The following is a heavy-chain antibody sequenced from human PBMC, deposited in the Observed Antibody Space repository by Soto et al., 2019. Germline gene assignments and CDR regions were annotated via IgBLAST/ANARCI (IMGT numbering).Heavy chain of an antibody. Sequence: SATLSLTCTVSGGSISNFYWSWILQPPGKRLECFGYFYYTGSTSYNPSLKRRVTFSADSSRGQFSLRLNSVTAADTAVYYCARTVLGPDLLADSFVDYYYYMDVWGQGTTVTVS. CDR2: FYYTGST. CDR3: ARTVLGPDLLADSFVDYYYYMDV. V-gene: IGHV4-59*08. CDR1: GGSISNFY. D-gene: IGHD3-9*01. J-gene: IGHJ6*03.